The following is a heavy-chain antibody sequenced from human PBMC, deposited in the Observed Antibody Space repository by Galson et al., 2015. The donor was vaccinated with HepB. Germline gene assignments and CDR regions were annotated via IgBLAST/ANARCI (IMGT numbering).Heavy chain of an antibody. CDR3: AKERFSSSWLHYYFGS. J-gene: IGHJ4*02. CDR2: TSYDGSTR. V-gene: IGHV3-30*18. D-gene: IGHD6-13*01. Sequence: SLRLSCAASGFTFGSYGMHWVRQAPGKGLEWVSVTSYDGSTRYYADSMKGRFTISRDNSKNTLYLQMDSLRAVDTAVYYCAKERFSSSWLHYYFGSWGQGTLVIVSS. CDR1: GFTFGSYG.